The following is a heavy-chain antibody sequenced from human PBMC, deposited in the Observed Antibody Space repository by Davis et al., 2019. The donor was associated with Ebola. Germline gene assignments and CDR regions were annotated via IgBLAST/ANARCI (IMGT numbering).Heavy chain of an antibody. V-gene: IGHV2-26*01. CDR2: IFSNDEK. D-gene: IGHD3-3*01. Sequence: SGPTLVKPTETLTLTCTVSGFSLSNARMGVSWIRQPPGKALEWLAHIFSNDEKSYSTSLKSRLTISKDTSKSQVVLTMTNMDPVDTATYYCARTTRYYDFWSGYYRSDYYYYYGMDVWGQGTTVTVSS. CDR3: ARTTRYYDFWSGYYRSDYYYYYGMDV. CDR1: GFSLSNARMG. J-gene: IGHJ6*02.